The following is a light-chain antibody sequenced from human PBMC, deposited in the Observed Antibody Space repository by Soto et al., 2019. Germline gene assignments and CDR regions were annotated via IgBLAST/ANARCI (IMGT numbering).Light chain of an antibody. J-gene: IGKJ1*01. CDR2: DAS. CDR1: QNITKW. Sequence: DIQMTQSPSALSASVGDRVTITCRASQNITKWLAWYQHKPGKAPRLLIYDASTLESGVPSRFSGSGSGTEFTLSISSLQPDDLATYYCQQYKIYSKTFGQGTRVEIK. CDR3: QQYKIYSKT. V-gene: IGKV1-5*01.